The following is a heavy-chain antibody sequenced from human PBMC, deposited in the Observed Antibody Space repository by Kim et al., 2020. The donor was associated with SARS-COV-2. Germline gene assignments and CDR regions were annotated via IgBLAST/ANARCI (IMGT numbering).Heavy chain of an antibody. Sequence: ASVKVSCKASGYTFTSYGISWVRQAPGQGLEWMGWISAYNGNTNYAQKLQGRVTMTTDTSTSTAYMELRSLRSDDTAVYYCARDLPRRPIYYYGMDVWGQGTTVTVSS. CDR2: ISAYNGNT. J-gene: IGHJ6*02. V-gene: IGHV1-18*01. CDR1: GYTFTSYG. CDR3: ARDLPRRPIYYYGMDV.